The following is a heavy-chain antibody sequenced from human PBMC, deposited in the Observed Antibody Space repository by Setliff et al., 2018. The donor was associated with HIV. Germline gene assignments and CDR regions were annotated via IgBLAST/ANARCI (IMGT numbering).Heavy chain of an antibody. D-gene: IGHD2-2*01. Sequence: PSETLSLTCSVSDGSMNSGSYYWGWIRQPPGKGLEWIGSVYYSGTTYYNPSLKSRLRMSVDTSKNQFTLKVISMTAADTAVYYCARLSCSSNSCPFDYWVQGTLVTVSS. J-gene: IGHJ4*02. V-gene: IGHV4-39*06. CDR3: ARLSCSSNSCPFDY. CDR2: VYYSGTT. CDR1: DGSMNSGSYY.